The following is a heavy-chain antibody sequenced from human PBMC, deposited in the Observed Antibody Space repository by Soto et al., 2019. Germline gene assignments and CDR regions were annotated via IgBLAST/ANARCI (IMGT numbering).Heavy chain of an antibody. CDR1: GFTFNSYS. CDR3: ARGSDDYGDYAYSLWFDP. V-gene: IGHV3-21*01. J-gene: IGHJ5*02. Sequence: GGSLRLSCAASGFTFNSYSMNWVRQAPGKGLEWVSSISSSSSYIYYADSVKGRFTISRDNAKNSRYLQMNSLRAEDTAVYYCARGSDDYGDYAYSLWFDPWGQGTLVTVSS. D-gene: IGHD4-17*01. CDR2: ISSSSSYI.